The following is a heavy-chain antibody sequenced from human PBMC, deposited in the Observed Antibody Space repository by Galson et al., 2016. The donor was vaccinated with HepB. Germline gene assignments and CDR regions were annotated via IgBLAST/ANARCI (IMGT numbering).Heavy chain of an antibody. V-gene: IGHV5-10-1*01. Sequence: QSGAEVKKSGESLWISCKGSGYSFSNYYMNWVRQMPGKGLEWMGRIDSSEIPTKKRPSLQGHVTMSVDKSISTAYLQWSSLKASDSAMYYCARRSVSYWYFDLWGRGTLVTVSS. CDR3: ARRSVSYWYFDL. CDR2: IDSSEIPT. D-gene: IGHD2-8*01. J-gene: IGHJ2*01. CDR1: GYSFSNYY.